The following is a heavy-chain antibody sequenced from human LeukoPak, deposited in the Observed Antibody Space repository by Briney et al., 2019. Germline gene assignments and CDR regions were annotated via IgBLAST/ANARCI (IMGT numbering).Heavy chain of an antibody. Sequence: SETLSLTCAVYGGSFSSYYWSWSRQPPGKGLEWIGEINHSGSTNYNPSLRSRVTISVDTSKNQFSLKLSSVTAADTAVYYCARGNLYYYDSSGYYFKFDYWGQGTLVTVSS. CDR3: ARGNLYYYDSSGYYFKFDY. CDR2: INHSGST. J-gene: IGHJ4*02. CDR1: GGSFSSYY. V-gene: IGHV4-34*01. D-gene: IGHD3-22*01.